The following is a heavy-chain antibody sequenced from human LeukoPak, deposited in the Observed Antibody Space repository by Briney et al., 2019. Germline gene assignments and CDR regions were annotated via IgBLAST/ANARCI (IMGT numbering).Heavy chain of an antibody. CDR3: TRGDWNDDN. CDR1: GFTFSSYS. J-gene: IGHJ4*02. Sequence: QPGGSLRLSCAASGFTFSSYSMSWVRKAPGKGLEWLGMIRTKAHGGTTEYAASVKGRFTFSRDDSKSIAYLQMNSLKTEDTAVYYCTRGDWNDDNWGQGTLVTVSS. CDR2: IRTKAHGGTT. V-gene: IGHV3-49*04. D-gene: IGHD1-1*01.